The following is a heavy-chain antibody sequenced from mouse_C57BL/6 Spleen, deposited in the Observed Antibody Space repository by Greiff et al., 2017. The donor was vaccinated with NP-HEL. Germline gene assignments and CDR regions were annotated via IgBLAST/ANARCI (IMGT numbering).Heavy chain of an antibody. CDR2: ISDGGSYT. CDR1: GFTFSSYA. V-gene: IGHV5-4*01. J-gene: IGHJ2*01. CDR3: ARDGIYYDYDGFDY. Sequence: EVKVVESGGGLVKPGGSLKLSCAASGFTFSSYAMSWVRQTPEKRLEWVATISDGGSYTYSPDTVKGRFTISRDNAKNNLYLQMSHLKSEDTAMYYCARDGIYYDYDGFDYWGQGTTLTVSS. D-gene: IGHD2-4*01.